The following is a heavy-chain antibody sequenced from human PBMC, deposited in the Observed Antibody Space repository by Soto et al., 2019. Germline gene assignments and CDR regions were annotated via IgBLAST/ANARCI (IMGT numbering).Heavy chain of an antibody. CDR2: TSYDGNNE. V-gene: IGHV3-30*18. CDR1: GFTFNTYA. Sequence: SLKISCVASGFTFNTYAMSWVRQAPGKGLEWVALTSYDGNNEYYTDSVKGRFTISRDNSKNTLFLQMNSPRPEDTAVYYCAKDKGVFNWATSYFDYWGQGALVTVSS. CDR3: AKDKGVFNWATSYFDY. J-gene: IGHJ4*02. D-gene: IGHD1-1*01.